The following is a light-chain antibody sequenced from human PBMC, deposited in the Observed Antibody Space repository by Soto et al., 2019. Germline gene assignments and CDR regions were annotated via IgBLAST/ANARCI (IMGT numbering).Light chain of an antibody. CDR1: RSNIGSNT. CDR2: SNN. V-gene: IGLV1-44*01. J-gene: IGLJ3*02. Sequence: QSVLTQPPSASGTPGQRVTISCSGSRSNIGSNTVNWYQQVPGTAPKVLMYSNNQRPSGVPHRFSGSKSGTSASLAISGLQSEDEADYYCAAWDDSLNGRVFGGGTKVTVL. CDR3: AAWDDSLNGRV.